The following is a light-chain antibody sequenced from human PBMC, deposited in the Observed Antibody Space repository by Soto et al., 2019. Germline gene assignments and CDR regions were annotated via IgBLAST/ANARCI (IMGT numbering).Light chain of an antibody. CDR2: SAS. CDR1: QSVSAN. Sequence: EVVMTQSPATLSVSPGERATLSCRASQSVSANLAWYQQKPGQAPRLLIYSASSRATGIPARFSGSGSGTDFTLTISSLQSEDFAVYYCQQYNKWATFGPGTRLEIE. V-gene: IGKV3-15*01. CDR3: QQYNKWAT. J-gene: IGKJ5*01.